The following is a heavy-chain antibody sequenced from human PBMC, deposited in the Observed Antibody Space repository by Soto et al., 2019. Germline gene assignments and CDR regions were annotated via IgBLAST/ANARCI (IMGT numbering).Heavy chain of an antibody. CDR1: GFTFSSYA. D-gene: IGHD6-19*01. J-gene: IGHJ3*02. CDR2: ISGSGGTT. V-gene: IGHV3-23*01. Sequence: GGSLRLSCAASGFTFSSYAMSWVRQAPGKGLEWVSAISGSGGTTYYADSVKGRFAFSRDNSKNTLYLQMNSLRAEDTAVYYCAKTANGWFSAFDIWGQGTMVTVS. CDR3: AKTANGWFSAFDI.